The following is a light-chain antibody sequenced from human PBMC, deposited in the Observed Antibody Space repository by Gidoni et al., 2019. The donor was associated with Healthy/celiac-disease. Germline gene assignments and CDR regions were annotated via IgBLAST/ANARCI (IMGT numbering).Light chain of an antibody. V-gene: IGKV1-9*01. J-gene: IGKJ4*01. CDR1: QGISSY. CDR2: AAS. Sequence: IQLTQSPSSLSASVGDRVTITCRASQGISSYVAWYQQKPGKAPKLLIHAASTLQSGVPSRFSGSGSGTDFTLTISSLQPEDFATYYCQQLNSYRALTFXGXTRVEIK. CDR3: QQLNSYRALT.